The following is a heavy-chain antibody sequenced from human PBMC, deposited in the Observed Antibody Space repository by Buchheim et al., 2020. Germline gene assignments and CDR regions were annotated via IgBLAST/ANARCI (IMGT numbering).Heavy chain of an antibody. D-gene: IGHD1-26*01. CDR3: AKDDAASYLYYYGMDV. Sequence: QVQLVESGGGVVQPGRSLRLSCAASGFTFSSYGMHWVRQAPGKGLEWVAVISYDGSNKYYADYVKGRFTISRDNSKNTLYLQMNSLRAEDTAVYYCAKDDAASYLYYYGMDVWGQGTT. V-gene: IGHV3-30*18. CDR1: GFTFSSYG. J-gene: IGHJ6*02. CDR2: ISYDGSNK.